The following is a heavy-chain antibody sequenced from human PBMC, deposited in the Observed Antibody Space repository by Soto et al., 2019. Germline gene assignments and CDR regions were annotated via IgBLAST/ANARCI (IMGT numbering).Heavy chain of an antibody. J-gene: IGHJ6*02. D-gene: IGHD3-22*01. V-gene: IGHV1-18*01. CDR1: GYTFTRNG. CDR3: VKDRDSNSWPSRDV. CDR2: ISPKSGSI. Sequence: ASVKVSCKTSGYTFTRNGISWVRQAPGQGLEWMGWISPKSGSIKYAQKFQGRVIMTTDTSTSTAYMEVRSLRSDDTAVHYCVKDRDSNSWPSRDVWGPGTTVTVS.